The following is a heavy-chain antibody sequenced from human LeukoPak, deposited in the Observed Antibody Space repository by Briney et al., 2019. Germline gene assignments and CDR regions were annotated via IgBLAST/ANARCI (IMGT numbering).Heavy chain of an antibody. CDR1: GFALATRGGG. CDR2: IYWSNDN. CDR3: AHYGDYRFLYYFDY. Sequence: CGPTLFHPTRTLTLTGTFSGFALATRGGGVGWIRQPPGKGLEWLSLIYWSNDNHYNPYLKTRRTISKDTSKTEGVLIMANMDPVDTATYYCAHYGDYRFLYYFDYWGQGTPVTVSS. V-gene: IGHV2-5*01. D-gene: IGHD4-17*01. J-gene: IGHJ4*02.